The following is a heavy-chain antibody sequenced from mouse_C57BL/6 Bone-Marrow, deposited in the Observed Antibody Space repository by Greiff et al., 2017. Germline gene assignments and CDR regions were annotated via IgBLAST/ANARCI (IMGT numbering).Heavy chain of an antibody. CDR2: ISSGGSYT. CDR1: GFTFSSYG. V-gene: IGHV5-6*01. J-gene: IGHJ3*01. CDR3: ARHRSRLFAY. Sequence: DVHLVESGGDLVKPGGSLKLSCAASGFTFSSYGLSWVRQTPDKRLAWVATISSGGSYTYYPDSVKGHFTICRDNAKNTLYLQMRSLKAEDTAIYYCARHRSRLFAYWGQGTPVTVSA.